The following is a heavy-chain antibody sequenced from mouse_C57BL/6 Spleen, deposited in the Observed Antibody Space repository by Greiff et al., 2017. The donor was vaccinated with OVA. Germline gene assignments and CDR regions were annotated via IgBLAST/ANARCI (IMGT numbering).Heavy chain of an antibody. Sequence: VQLQQPGAELVMPGASVKLSCKASGYTFTSYWMHWVKQRPGQGLEWIGEIDPSDSYTNYNQKFKGKSTLTVDKSSSTAYMQLSSLTSEDSAVYYCASLVARGYFDVWGTGTTVTVSS. J-gene: IGHJ1*03. CDR1: GYTFTSYW. V-gene: IGHV1-69*01. CDR2: IDPSDSYT. D-gene: IGHD1-1*01. CDR3: ASLVARGYFDV.